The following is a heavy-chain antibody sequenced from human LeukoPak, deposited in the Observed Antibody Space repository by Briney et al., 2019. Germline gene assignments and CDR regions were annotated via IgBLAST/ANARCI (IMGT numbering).Heavy chain of an antibody. CDR1: GFTFSDYY. D-gene: IGHD2-2*01. CDR3: ARGSLGCSSTSCYRVLPFDP. Sequence: GGSLRLSCAASGFTFSDYYMSWIRQAPGKGLEWVSYISSSSSYTNYADSVKGRFTISRDNAKNSLYLQMNSLRAEDTAVYYCARGSLGCSSTSCYRVLPFDPWDQGTLVIVSS. J-gene: IGHJ5*02. V-gene: IGHV3-11*06. CDR2: ISSSSSYT.